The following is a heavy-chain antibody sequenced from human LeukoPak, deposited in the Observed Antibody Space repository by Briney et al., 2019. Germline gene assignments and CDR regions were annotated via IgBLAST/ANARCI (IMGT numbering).Heavy chain of an antibody. V-gene: IGHV1-2*02. D-gene: IGHD3-10*01. CDR2: MNPNSGGT. Sequence: ASVKVSCKASGYTFTGDYLHWVRQAPGQGLEWMLWMNPNSGGTNYAQKFQGRVTMTRDTSISTAYMELSRLRSDDTAVYYCARDYASGSYYDYWGQGSLVTVSS. CDR1: GYTFTGDY. J-gene: IGHJ4*02. CDR3: ARDYASGSYYDY.